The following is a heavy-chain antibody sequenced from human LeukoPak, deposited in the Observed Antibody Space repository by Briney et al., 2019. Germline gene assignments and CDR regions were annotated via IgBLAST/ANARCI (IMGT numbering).Heavy chain of an antibody. V-gene: IGHV1-69*13. Sequence: ASVKVSCKASGGTFSSYAISWVRQAPGQGLEWMGGIILIFGTANYAQKFQGRVTITADESTSTAYMELSSLRSEDTAVYYCARKGNCSSTSCYAGYYYYYGMDVWGQGTTVTVSS. D-gene: IGHD2-2*01. CDR3: ARKGNCSSTSCYAGYYYYYGMDV. J-gene: IGHJ6*02. CDR2: IILIFGTA. CDR1: GGTFSSYA.